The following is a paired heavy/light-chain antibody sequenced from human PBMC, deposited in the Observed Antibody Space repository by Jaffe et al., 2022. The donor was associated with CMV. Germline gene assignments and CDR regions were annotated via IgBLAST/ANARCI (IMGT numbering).Light chain of an antibody. CDR3: LQDYEYPWT. V-gene: IGKV1-6*01. J-gene: IGKJ1*01. CDR1: QGIGSD. Sequence: AIQMTQSPSSLSASVGDKVTITCRASQGIGSDLGWYQQKPGKAPKLLIYAASTSHTGVPSRFSGSGSGADFTLTISSLQPEDFATYYCLQDYEYPWTFGQGTRVELK. CDR2: AAS.
Heavy chain of an antibody. CDR3: ARGLPSYIAAAGKYGLDV. D-gene: IGHD6-13*01. Sequence: DAQLVESGGGLMQPGGSVRLSCAASGFSVSNNYMSWVRQAPGKGLEWVAILYGGGSSFYADSVKGRFIISRDNSKNVLYLQMDRLGVEDAAVYYCARGLPSYIAAAGKYGLDVWGQGTTVTVSS. CDR1: GFSVSNNY. CDR2: LYGGGSS. V-gene: IGHV3-53*01. J-gene: IGHJ6*02.